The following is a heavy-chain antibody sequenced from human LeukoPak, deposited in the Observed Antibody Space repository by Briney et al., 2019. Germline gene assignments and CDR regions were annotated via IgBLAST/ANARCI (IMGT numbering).Heavy chain of an antibody. Sequence: PSETLSLTCTVSGGSISSSSYYWGWIRQPPGKGLEWIGSIYYSGSTYYNPSLKSRVTISVDTSKNQFSLKLSSVAAADTAVYYCASSERKSLFDPWGQGTLVTVSS. CDR2: IYYSGST. CDR1: GGSISSSSYY. CDR3: ASSERKSLFDP. V-gene: IGHV4-39*01. J-gene: IGHJ5*02. D-gene: IGHD1-1*01.